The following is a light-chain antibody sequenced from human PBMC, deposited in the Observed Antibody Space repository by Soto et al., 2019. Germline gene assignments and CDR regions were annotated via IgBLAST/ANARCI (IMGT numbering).Light chain of an antibody. CDR2: DAS. CDR3: QQYNSFTWT. J-gene: IGKJ1*01. CDR1: QSISSW. V-gene: IGKV1-5*01. Sequence: DIQMTQSPSTLSASVGDRVTITCRASQSISSWLAWYQQKPGKAPKLLIYDASSLESGVPSRFSGSGSGTEFTLTISSLQTDDFATYYCQQYNSFTWTFGQGTKVEIK.